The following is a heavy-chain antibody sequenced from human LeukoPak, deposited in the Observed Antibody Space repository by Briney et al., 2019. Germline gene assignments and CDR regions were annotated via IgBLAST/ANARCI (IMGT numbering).Heavy chain of an antibody. CDR2: IGQDGTTK. CDR1: GFSFSNSG. V-gene: IGHV3-30*02. Sequence: PGGSLRLSCAASGFSFSNSGMHWVRQAPGKGLEWVAFIGQDGTTKYYVDSVKGRFTIPGDNSKKMAYLQMDNLRAEDTAIYYCVKDGEWTFDVWGQGTMVTVSS. J-gene: IGHJ3*01. D-gene: IGHD3-3*01. CDR3: VKDGEWTFDV.